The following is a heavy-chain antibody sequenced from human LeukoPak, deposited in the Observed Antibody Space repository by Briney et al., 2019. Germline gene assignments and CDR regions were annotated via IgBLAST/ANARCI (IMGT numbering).Heavy chain of an antibody. CDR2: ISGSGGST. CDR3: AKALKVVAGSGPVDYYYYMDV. CDR1: GFTFRNYG. Sequence: QPGGSLRLSCAASGFTFRNYGMSWVRQAPGKGLEGVSAISGSGGSTYNADSVKGRFTISRDNSKNTLYLQMNSLRAEDTAVYYCAKALKVVAGSGPVDYYYYMDVWGKGTTVTISS. D-gene: IGHD6-19*01. J-gene: IGHJ6*03. V-gene: IGHV3-23*01.